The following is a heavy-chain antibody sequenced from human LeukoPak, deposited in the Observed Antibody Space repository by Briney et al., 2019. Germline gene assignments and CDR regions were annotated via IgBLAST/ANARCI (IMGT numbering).Heavy chain of an antibody. CDR2: ILHTGPT. CDR1: GVSITDNW. J-gene: IGHJ4*02. V-gene: IGHV4-4*02. D-gene: IGHD1-26*01. CDR3: VRGGTYYLPY. Sequence: SETLSLTCAVSGVSITDNWWSWVRQPPGKGLEWIGEILHTGPTNFNPSLKSRVTISMDKSKNQVSLRLNSVTAADTATYYCVRGGTYYLPYWGQGILVTVSS.